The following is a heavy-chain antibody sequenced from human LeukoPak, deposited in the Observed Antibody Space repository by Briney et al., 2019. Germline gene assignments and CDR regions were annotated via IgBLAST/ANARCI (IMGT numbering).Heavy chain of an antibody. CDR3: ARDGSSGWYSKRGLDWFDP. D-gene: IGHD6-19*01. Sequence: GGSLRLSCAASGFTFSSYEMNWVRQAPGKGLEWVSYISSSGSTIYYADSVKGRFTIPRDNAKNSLYLQMNSLRAEDTAVYYCARDGSSGWYSKRGLDWFDPWGQGTLVTVSS. V-gene: IGHV3-48*03. CDR2: ISSSGSTI. J-gene: IGHJ5*02. CDR1: GFTFSSYE.